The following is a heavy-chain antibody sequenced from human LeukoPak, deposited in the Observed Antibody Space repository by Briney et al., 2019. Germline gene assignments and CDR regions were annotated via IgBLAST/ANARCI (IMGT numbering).Heavy chain of an antibody. Sequence: GGSLRLSCAASGFTFSSYSMNWVRQAPGKGLEWVGRIKSKTDGGTTDYAAPVKGRFTISRDDSKNTLYLQMNSLKTEDTAVYYCTTMDIVATTDFDYWGQGTLVTVSS. CDR3: TTMDIVATTDFDY. D-gene: IGHD5-12*01. V-gene: IGHV3-15*01. CDR1: GFTFSSYS. CDR2: IKSKTDGGTT. J-gene: IGHJ4*02.